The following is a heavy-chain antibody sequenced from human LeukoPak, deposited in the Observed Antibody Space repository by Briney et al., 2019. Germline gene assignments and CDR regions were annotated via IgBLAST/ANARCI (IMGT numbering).Heavy chain of an antibody. V-gene: IGHV3-23*01. CDR2: ISGSGGST. D-gene: IGHD3-22*01. CDR3: ANSPSPDCESSYNWFDP. Sequence: AGGSLRLSCAASGFTFSSYGMSWVRQAPGKGLGWVSAISGSGGSTYYADSVKGRFTISRDNSKNTLYLQMNSLRAEDTAVYYCANSPSPDCESSYNWFDPWGQGTLVTVSS. J-gene: IGHJ5*02. CDR1: GFTFSSYG.